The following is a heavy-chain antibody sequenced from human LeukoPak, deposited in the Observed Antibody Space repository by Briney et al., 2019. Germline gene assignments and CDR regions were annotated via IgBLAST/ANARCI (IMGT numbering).Heavy chain of an antibody. CDR2: ISSSGSTI. Sequence: GGSLRLSCAASGFTFSDYYMSWIRQAPGKGLEWVSYISSSGSTIYYADSVKGRFTISRDNAKNSLYLQMNSLRAEDTAVYYCGRVSAAAGYYYYYIDVWGKGTTVTVSS. CDR3: GRVSAAAGYYYYYIDV. V-gene: IGHV3-11*04. CDR1: GFTFSDYY. J-gene: IGHJ6*03. D-gene: IGHD6-13*01.